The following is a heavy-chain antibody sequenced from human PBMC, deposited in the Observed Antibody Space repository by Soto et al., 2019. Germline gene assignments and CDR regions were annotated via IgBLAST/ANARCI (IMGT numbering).Heavy chain of an antibody. V-gene: IGHV1-69*13. CDR1: GGTFAGYA. Sequence: ASVKLSCKASGGTFAGYAIRWGRQAPGQGLEWMGGIIPIFGTANYAQKFQGRVTITADESTSTAYMELSSLRSEDTAVYYCARPTKNFVSSGYDPGLDAFAIWGQGTTVTGS. CDR3: ARPTKNFVSSGYDPGLDAFAI. D-gene: IGHD3-22*01. CDR2: IIPIFGTA. J-gene: IGHJ3*02.